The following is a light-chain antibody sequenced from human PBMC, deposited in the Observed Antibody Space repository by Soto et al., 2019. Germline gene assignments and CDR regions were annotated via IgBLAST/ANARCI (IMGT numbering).Light chain of an antibody. CDR2: DAS. CDR3: QQYNSYSPET. V-gene: IGKV1-5*01. J-gene: IGKJ1*01. Sequence: DIQMTQSPSTLSAAVGDRVTITCRASQGISRCLAWYQQKPGKAPNLLSYDASSLETGVPSRFSGSGSGTDFTLTITSLQPDDFATYYCQQYNSYSPETFGQGTKVDNK. CDR1: QGISRC.